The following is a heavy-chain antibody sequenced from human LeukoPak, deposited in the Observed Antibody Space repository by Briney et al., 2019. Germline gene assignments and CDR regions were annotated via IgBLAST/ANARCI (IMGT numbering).Heavy chain of an antibody. D-gene: IGHD1-7*01. CDR3: ARRQTKNLKYFDY. V-gene: IGHV3-7*01. J-gene: IGHJ4*02. CDR1: GFSFSTYW. Sequence: GGSLRLSCAASGFSFSTYWMNWVRQAPGKGLEMVAKIKYDGSEEYYVDSVKGRFTISRDNAKNSLYLHMSSLRAEDTAVYYCARRQTKNLKYFDYWGQGTLVTVSS. CDR2: IKYDGSEE.